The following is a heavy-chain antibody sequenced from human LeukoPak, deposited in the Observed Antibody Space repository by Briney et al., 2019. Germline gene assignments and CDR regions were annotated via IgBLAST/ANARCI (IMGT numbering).Heavy chain of an antibody. CDR3: ARADDYYDSSGYYSGIYFQH. V-gene: IGHV1-46*01. J-gene: IGHJ1*01. D-gene: IGHD3-22*01. Sequence: ASVTVSCTASGYTFTSYYMHWVRQAPGQGLEWMGIINPSGGTTSYAQKFQGRVTMTRDTSTSTVYMELSSLRSEDTAVYYCARADDYYDSSGYYSGIYFQHWGQGTLVTVSS. CDR2: INPSGGTT. CDR1: GYTFTSYY.